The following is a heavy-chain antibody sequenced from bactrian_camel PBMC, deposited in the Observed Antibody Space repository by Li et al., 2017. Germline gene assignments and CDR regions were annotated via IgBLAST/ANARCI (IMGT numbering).Heavy chain of an antibody. Sequence: VQLVESGGGSVQAGGSLTLSCAVSGATVSTVCMGWFRQAPGKERGPVARTSGFGRTVYDDDSVKGRFTISKDNAKSTVYLEMNSLKPEDTAMYYCAADRMACLRPSVQLAAYNFWGQGTQVTVS. V-gene: IGHV3S53*01. CDR1: GATVSTVC. J-gene: IGHJ4*01. CDR2: TSGFGRT. CDR3: AADRMACLRPSVQLAAYNF.